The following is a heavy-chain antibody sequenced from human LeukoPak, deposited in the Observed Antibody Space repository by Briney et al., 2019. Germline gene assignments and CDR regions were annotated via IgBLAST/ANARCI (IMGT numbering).Heavy chain of an antibody. D-gene: IGHD4-17*01. Sequence: GGSLRLSCAASGFTFSNFAMRWDRQAPGQGLVWVLAITGYGVSTYYPDSVKGRFTNSRDNSNNTLYLQMNSLRAEDTAVYYCAKDLTTVTSQGDYWGQGTLVTVSS. CDR3: AKDLTTVTSQGDY. J-gene: IGHJ4*02. CDR2: ITGYGVST. V-gene: IGHV3-23*01. CDR1: GFTFSNFA.